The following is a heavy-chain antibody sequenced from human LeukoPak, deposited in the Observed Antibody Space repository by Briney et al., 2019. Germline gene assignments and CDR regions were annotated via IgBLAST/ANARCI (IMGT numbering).Heavy chain of an antibody. CDR2: IYTSGST. Sequence: PSQTLSLTCTVSGGSISSGSYYWSWIRQPAGKGLEWIGRIYTSGSTNYNPSLKSRVTISVDTSKNQFSLKPSSVTAADTAVYYCARDSGPFLEWLSHDVRYYFDYWGQGTLVTVSS. CDR3: ARDSGPFLEWLSHDVRYYFDY. V-gene: IGHV4-61*02. J-gene: IGHJ4*02. D-gene: IGHD3-3*01. CDR1: GGSISSGSYY.